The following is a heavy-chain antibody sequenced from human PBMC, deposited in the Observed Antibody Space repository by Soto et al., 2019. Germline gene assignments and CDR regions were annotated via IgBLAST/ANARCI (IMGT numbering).Heavy chain of an antibody. CDR1: GFTFSDYY. Sequence: LSLSCAASGFTFSDYYMSWIRQAPGKGLEWISYISGSNIYTNYADSVKGRFTISRDNANNSLYLQMDSLRVEDTAGYYCARDGGEVIPAAIGGGYGMDVWGQGTTVTVSS. J-gene: IGHJ6*02. CDR2: ISGSNIYT. V-gene: IGHV3-11*06. CDR3: ARDGGEVIPAAIGGGYGMDV. D-gene: IGHD2-2*01.